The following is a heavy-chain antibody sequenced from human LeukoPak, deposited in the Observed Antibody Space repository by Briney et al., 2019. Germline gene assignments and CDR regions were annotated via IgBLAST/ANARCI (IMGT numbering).Heavy chain of an antibody. D-gene: IGHD4-17*01. CDR2: IYPRDSDT. CDR3: ARHSPYGENTPLVY. CDR1: GYSFTSYW. J-gene: IGHJ4*02. V-gene: IGHV5-51*01. Sequence: KHGESLKISCKGSGYSFTSYWIGWVRQMPGKGLEWMGIIYPRDSDTRYSPSFQGQVTISADKSISTAYLQRSSLKASDTAMYYCARHSPYGENTPLVYWGQGTLVTVSS.